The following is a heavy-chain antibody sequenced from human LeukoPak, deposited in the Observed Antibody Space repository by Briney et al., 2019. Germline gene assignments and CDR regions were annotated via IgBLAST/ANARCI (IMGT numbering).Heavy chain of an antibody. D-gene: IGHD3-10*01. Sequence: GGSLRLSCAASGFTFSSYAVHWVRQAPGKGLEWVTLISYDGSNKYYADSVKGRFTISRDNSKNTLYLQMNSLRAEDTAVYYCARAYFRSGSYSFDYWGQGTLVTVSS. CDR1: GFTFSSYA. CDR2: ISYDGSNK. V-gene: IGHV3-30-3*01. J-gene: IGHJ4*02. CDR3: ARAYFRSGSYSFDY.